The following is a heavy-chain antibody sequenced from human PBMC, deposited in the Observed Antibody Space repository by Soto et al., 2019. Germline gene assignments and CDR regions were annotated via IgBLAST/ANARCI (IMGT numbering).Heavy chain of an antibody. D-gene: IGHD3-3*01. CDR1: GFTFSSYG. CDR3: ANQAANYYHFLSGYPTVDY. V-gene: IGHV3-30*18. J-gene: IGHJ4*02. CDR2: ISYDATKT. Sequence: QVQLVESGGGVVQAGRSLRLSCAASGFTFSSYGMHWVRQAPGKGLDWMAFISYDATKTYYADSVKGRFTISRDNYKNTRHLKRNSLTAEDTAVYYCANQAANYYHFLSGYPTVDYWGQGTLVAVAS.